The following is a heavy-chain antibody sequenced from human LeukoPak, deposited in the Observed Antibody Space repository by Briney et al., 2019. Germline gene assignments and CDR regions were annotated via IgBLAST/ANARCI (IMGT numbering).Heavy chain of an antibody. CDR2: INPNSGGT. CDR3: ARVRGGSQRGYDY. J-gene: IGHJ4*02. Sequence: GSVKVSCKASGYTFTGYYMHWVRQAPGQGLEWMGWINPNSGGTNYAQKFQGRVTMTRDTSISTAYMELSRLRSDDTAVYYCARVRGGSQRGYDYWGQGTPVTVSS. D-gene: IGHD3-10*01. V-gene: IGHV1-2*02. CDR1: GYTFTGYY.